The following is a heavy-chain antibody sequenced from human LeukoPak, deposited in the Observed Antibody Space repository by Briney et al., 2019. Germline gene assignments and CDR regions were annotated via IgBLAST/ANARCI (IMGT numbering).Heavy chain of an antibody. D-gene: IGHD1-26*01. J-gene: IGHJ4*02. CDR3: ARGYFSGSYDY. Sequence: SETLSLTCTVSGYSMSSGYYWGWIRQPPGKGLEWIGSIFHSGKTYYNPSLKSRVTISVDASKNQFSLKLSSVTAADTAVYYCARGYFSGSYDYWGQGTLVTVSS. V-gene: IGHV4-38-2*02. CDR1: GYSMSSGYY. CDR2: IFHSGKT.